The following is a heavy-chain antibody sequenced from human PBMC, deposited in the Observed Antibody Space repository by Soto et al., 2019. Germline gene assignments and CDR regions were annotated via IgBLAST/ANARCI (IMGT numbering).Heavy chain of an antibody. D-gene: IGHD6-13*01. Sequence: PGGSLRLSCAASGLTFSSYAMNWVRQAPGKGLEWVSAISGSGGSTYYADSVKGRFTISRDNSKNTLYLQMNSLRAEDTAVYYCARHPERIAQIGWFDPWGQGTLVTVSS. CDR3: ARHPERIAQIGWFDP. V-gene: IGHV3-23*01. CDR1: GLTFSSYA. J-gene: IGHJ5*02. CDR2: ISGSGGST.